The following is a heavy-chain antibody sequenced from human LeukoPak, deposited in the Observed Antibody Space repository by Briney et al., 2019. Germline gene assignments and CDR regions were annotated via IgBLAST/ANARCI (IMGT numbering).Heavy chain of an antibody. CDR3: ARSEFHWGAVFDY. Sequence: TGGSLRLSCAASGFTFSSYSMDWVRQAPGKGLEWVGRIRNKANSYTTEFAASVKGRFTISRDDSENSVYLQMNSLRSEDTAVYYCARSEFHWGAVFDYWGQGTLVTVSS. CDR1: GFTFSSYS. J-gene: IGHJ4*02. V-gene: IGHV3-72*01. D-gene: IGHD7-27*01. CDR2: IRNKANSYTT.